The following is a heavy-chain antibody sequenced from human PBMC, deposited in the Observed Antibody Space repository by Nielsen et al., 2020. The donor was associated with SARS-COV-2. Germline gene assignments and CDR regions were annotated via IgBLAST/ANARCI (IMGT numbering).Heavy chain of an antibody. J-gene: IGHJ5*01. Sequence: SETLSLTCTVSGGSISSHFWSWVRQPPAKGLEWIGYIYYRGSTQYNPSLKSRVTMSVDTSKNQFSLNLTSVTAADTAMYYCARETASNWLDSWGQGTLVTVSS. CDR3: ARETASNWLDS. CDR2: IYYRGST. D-gene: IGHD1-14*01. V-gene: IGHV4-59*11. CDR1: GGSISSHF.